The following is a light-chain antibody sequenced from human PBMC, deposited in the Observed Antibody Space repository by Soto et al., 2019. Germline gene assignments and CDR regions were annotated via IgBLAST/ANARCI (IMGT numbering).Light chain of an antibody. CDR2: AAS. CDR3: QQLNSYPH. J-gene: IGKJ3*01. V-gene: IGKV1-9*01. Sequence: IQLTQSPSSLSASVGDRVTITCRASQGISSYLAWYQQKPGKAPKLLIYAASTLQSGVPSRFSGSGSGTDFTLTISSLQPEDFATYYYQQLNSYPHFGPGTKVDIK. CDR1: QGISSY.